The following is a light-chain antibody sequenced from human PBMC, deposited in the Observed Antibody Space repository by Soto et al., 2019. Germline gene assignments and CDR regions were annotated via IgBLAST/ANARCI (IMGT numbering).Light chain of an antibody. V-gene: IGKV3-15*01. Sequence: EIVMTQSPATLSLSPGERAALSCRASQSINSELAWYQQKPGQPPRLLIYGASTRATGVPARFTGSESGSEFTLTISRLQSEDFAVYYCQQGHNWPLTFGQGTRVEI. J-gene: IGKJ2*01. CDR3: QQGHNWPLT. CDR1: QSINSE. CDR2: GAS.